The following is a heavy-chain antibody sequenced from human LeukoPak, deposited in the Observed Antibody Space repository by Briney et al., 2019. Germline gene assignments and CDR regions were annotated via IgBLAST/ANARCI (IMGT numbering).Heavy chain of an antibody. J-gene: IGHJ4*02. D-gene: IGHD1-26*01. CDR3: ARVGFYSGSYYFDY. Sequence: SETLSLTCTVSGASISSYYWSWIRQPAGKGLEWIGRIYTSGSTNYNSSLKSRVTMSVDTSKNQFSLKLSSVTAADTAVYYRARVGFYSGSYYFDYWGQGTLVTVSS. CDR1: GASISSYY. V-gene: IGHV4-4*07. CDR2: IYTSGST.